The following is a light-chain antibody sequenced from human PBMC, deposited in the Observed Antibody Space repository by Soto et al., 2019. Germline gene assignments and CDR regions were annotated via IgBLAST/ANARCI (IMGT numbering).Light chain of an antibody. CDR3: QQYNNWPRT. J-gene: IGKJ5*01. CDR2: DAS. Sequence: ETVMTQSPPTLPLSPGERAIVSCRASQSIGTYLAWYQQKRGQSPRLLIYDASTRATGIPARFSGSGSGTEFTLTISSLQSEDFAVYYCQQYNNWPRTFGQGTRLEI. V-gene: IGKV3-15*01. CDR1: QSIGTY.